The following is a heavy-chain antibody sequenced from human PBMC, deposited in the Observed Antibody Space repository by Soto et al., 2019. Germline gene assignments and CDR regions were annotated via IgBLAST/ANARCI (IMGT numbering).Heavy chain of an antibody. CDR1: GFTFSSYA. Sequence: EVQLLESGGGLVQPGGSLRLSCAASGFTFSSYAMSWVRQAPGKGLEWVSAISGSGGSTYYADSVMGRFTISRDNSKNTLYLQMNSLRAEDTAVYYCAKLPSFTALCSNVAFDIWGQGTMVTVSS. CDR3: AKLPSFTALCSNVAFDI. J-gene: IGHJ3*02. D-gene: IGHD3-10*02. CDR2: ISGSGGST. V-gene: IGHV3-23*01.